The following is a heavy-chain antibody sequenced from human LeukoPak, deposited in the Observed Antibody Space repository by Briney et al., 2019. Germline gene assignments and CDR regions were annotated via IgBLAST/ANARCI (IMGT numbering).Heavy chain of an antibody. J-gene: IGHJ4*02. V-gene: IGHV1-69*04. CDR3: ARDRLDYGDYVEVDY. Sequence: GASVKVSCKASGYTFTSHGISWVRQAPGQGLEWMGRIIPILGIANYAQKFHGRVTITADKSTSTAYMELSSLRSEDTAVYYCARDRLDYGDYVEVDYWGQGTLVTVSS. CDR1: GYTFTSHG. CDR2: IIPILGIA. D-gene: IGHD4-17*01.